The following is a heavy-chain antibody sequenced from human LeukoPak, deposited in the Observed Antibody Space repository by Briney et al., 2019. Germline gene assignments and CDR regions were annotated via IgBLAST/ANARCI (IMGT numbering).Heavy chain of an antibody. CDR1: GYTFTGYY. CDR2: INPNSGGT. V-gene: IGHV1-2*02. J-gene: IGHJ5*02. D-gene: IGHD3-10*01. Sequence: GASVKVSCKASGYTFTGYYMHWVRQAPGQGLEWMGWINPNSGGTNYAQKFQGRVTMTRDTSISTAYMELSRLRSDDTAVYYCARDKGITMGPQWALNWFDPWGQGTLVTVSS. CDR3: ARDKGITMGPQWALNWFDP.